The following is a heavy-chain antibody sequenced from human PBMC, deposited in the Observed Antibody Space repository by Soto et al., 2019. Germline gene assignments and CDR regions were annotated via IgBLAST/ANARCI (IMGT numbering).Heavy chain of an antibody. J-gene: IGHJ6*02. CDR2: IYYSGST. CDR3: ARVKEDCGGDCYSPDPYYYYGMDV. Sequence: QVQLQESGPGLVKPSQTLSLTCTVSGGSISSGGYYWSWIRQHPGKGLEWIGYIYYSGSTYYNPSLKSRVTISVDTSKNQFSLKLSSVTAADTAVYYCARVKEDCGGDCYSPDPYYYYGMDVWGQGTTVTVSS. V-gene: IGHV4-31*03. D-gene: IGHD2-21*02. CDR1: GGSISSGGYY.